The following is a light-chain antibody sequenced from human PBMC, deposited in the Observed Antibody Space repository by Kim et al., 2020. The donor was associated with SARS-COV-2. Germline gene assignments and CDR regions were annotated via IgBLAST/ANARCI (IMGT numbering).Light chain of an antibody. J-gene: IGKJ2*03. CDR3: QQRTTWPPYS. Sequence: ESVLTQSPATLSLSPGDRATLSCRASQSISNYLACYQQKPGQAPRLLIYDASNRATDVPARFSGSGSGTDFTLTISSLEPEDFAVYYCQQRTTWPPYSFGQGTKLEI. V-gene: IGKV3-11*01. CDR2: DAS. CDR1: QSISNY.